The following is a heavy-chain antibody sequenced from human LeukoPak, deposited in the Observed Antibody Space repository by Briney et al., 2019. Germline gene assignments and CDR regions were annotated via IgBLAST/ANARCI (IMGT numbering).Heavy chain of an antibody. D-gene: IGHD2-15*01. CDR2: ISGSGGST. Sequence: GGSLRLSCAASGFTFSSYAMSWVRQAPGKGLEWVSAISGSGGSTYYADSVKGRFTISRDNSKNTLYLQMNSLRAEDTAVYYCAKVGPVVAARTPLADYWGQGTLVTVSS. V-gene: IGHV3-23*01. CDR3: AKVGPVVAARTPLADY. J-gene: IGHJ4*02. CDR1: GFTFSSYA.